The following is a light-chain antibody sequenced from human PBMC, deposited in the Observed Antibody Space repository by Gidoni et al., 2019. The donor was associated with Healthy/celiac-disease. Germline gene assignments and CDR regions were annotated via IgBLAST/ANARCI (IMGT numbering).Light chain of an antibody. Sequence: IVLTQSPGTLSLSPGERATLSCRASQSVSSSYLAWYQQKPGQAPRLLIYGASSRATGIRDRFSGSGSGTDFTLTISRLEPEDFAVYYCQQYGSSPETFGQGTKVEIK. CDR3: QQYGSSPET. CDR1: QSVSSSY. CDR2: GAS. J-gene: IGKJ1*01. V-gene: IGKV3-20*01.